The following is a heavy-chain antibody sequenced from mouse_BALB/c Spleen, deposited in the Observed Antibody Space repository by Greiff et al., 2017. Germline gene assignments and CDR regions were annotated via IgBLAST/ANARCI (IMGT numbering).Heavy chain of an antibody. D-gene: IGHD1-2*01. CDR3: ARGVRRSYAMDS. Sequence: EVQGVESGGGLVKPGGSLKLSCAASGFTFSDYYMYWVRQTPEKRLEWVATISDGGSYTYYPDSVKGRFTISRDNAKNNLYLQMSSLKSEDTAMYYSARGVRRSYAMDSRGQGDSETVSS. J-gene: IGHJ4*01. CDR1: GFTFSDYY. CDR2: ISDGGSYT. V-gene: IGHV5-4*02.